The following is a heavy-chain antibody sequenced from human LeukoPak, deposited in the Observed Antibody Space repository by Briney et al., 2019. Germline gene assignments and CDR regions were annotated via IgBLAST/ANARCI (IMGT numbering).Heavy chain of an antibody. CDR3: ARLYGNYQNCFDY. D-gene: IGHD1-7*01. V-gene: IGHV4-39*07. CDR2: MYYRGNT. J-gene: IGHJ4*02. Sequence: SETLSLTCTVSGGSISTITYYWGWIRQPPGKGLEWVGHMYYRGNTFYNPSLKSRVTISVDTSKNQFSLKLRSVTAADTAVYYCARLYGNYQNCFDYWGQGTLVTVSS. CDR1: GGSISTITYY.